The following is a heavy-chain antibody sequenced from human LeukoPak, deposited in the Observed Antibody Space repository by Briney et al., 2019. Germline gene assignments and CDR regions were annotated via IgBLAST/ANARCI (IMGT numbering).Heavy chain of an antibody. J-gene: IGHJ5*02. V-gene: IGHV4-39*07. CDR2: IYYSGST. CDR3: ARDLGYSYGSEVNWFDP. Sequence: SETLSLTCTVSGGSSSSSSYYWGWIRQPPGKGLEWIASIYYSGSTYYNPSLKSRVTISVDTSKNQFSLKLSSVTATDTAMYYCARDLGYSYGSEVNWFDPWGQGTLVTVSS. D-gene: IGHD5-18*01. CDR1: GGSSSSSSYY.